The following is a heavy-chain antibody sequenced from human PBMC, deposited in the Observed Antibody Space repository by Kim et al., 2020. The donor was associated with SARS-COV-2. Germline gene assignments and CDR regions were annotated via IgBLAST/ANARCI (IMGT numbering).Heavy chain of an antibody. D-gene: IGHD3-10*01. CDR3: ARMHYYGSGREAQRTDY. J-gene: IGHJ4*02. CDR1: GGSISSSNW. Sequence: SETLSLTCAVSGGSISSSNWWSWVRQPPGKGLEWIGEIYHSGSTNYNPSLKSRVTISVDKSKNQFSLKLSSVTAADTAVYYCARMHYYGSGREAQRTDYWGQGTLVTVSS. V-gene: IGHV4-4*02. CDR2: IYHSGST.